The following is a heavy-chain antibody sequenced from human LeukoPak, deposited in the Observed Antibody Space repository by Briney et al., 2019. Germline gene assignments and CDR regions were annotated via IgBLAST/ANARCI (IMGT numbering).Heavy chain of an antibody. J-gene: IGHJ4*02. D-gene: IGHD1-26*01. CDR1: GYIFSNFY. CDR3: AFEVDTTKKVAY. CDR2: MNPNNHHT. Sequence: ASVKASCKASGYIFSNFYIHGVRQTPGQGLGWLATMNPNNHHTVCAQKFQGRLSMTSDTSTNTVYMELSSLRSEDTAVYYCAFEVDTTKKVAYWGPGTVVTVSS. V-gene: IGHV1-46*01.